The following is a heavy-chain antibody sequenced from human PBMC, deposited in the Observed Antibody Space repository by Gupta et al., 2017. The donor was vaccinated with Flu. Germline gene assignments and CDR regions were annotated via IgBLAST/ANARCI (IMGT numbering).Heavy chain of an antibody. V-gene: IGHV3-74*03. CDR2: INPDGSSK. D-gene: IGHD4-17*01. J-gene: IGHJ4*02. Sequence: AATGFTFSSSSLRGVRQAPGTGLVWVSRINPDGSSKTYAESVKGRFTISKDNAKNTLYLQMNSLGDDDTAVYYCATVTTGCWGQGTLVTVSS. CDR3: ATVTTGC. CDR1: GFTFSSSS.